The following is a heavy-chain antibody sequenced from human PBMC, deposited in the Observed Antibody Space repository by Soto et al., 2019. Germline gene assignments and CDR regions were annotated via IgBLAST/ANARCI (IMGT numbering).Heavy chain of an antibody. D-gene: IGHD2-15*01. Sequence: SETLSLTCTVSGGSISSSSYYWGWIRQPPGKGLEWIGSIYYSGSTYYNPSLKSRVTISVDTSKNQFSLKLSSVTAADTAVYYCARLVVVVVAATHYYYGMDVWGQGTTVTVSS. J-gene: IGHJ6*02. CDR2: IYYSGST. V-gene: IGHV4-39*07. CDR3: ARLVVVVVAATHYYYGMDV. CDR1: GGSISSSSYY.